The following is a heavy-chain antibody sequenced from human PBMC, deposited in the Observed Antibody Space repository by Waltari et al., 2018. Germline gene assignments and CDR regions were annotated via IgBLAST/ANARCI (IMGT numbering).Heavy chain of an antibody. Sequence: QVQLVQSGAEVKKPGASVKVSCKASGYTFTSYYMHWVRQAPGQGLEWMGIINPSGGSTRYEQKFQGRVTRTRDTSTSTVYMELSSLGSEDTAVYYCARDRDSGWYYFDYWGQGTMVTVSS. D-gene: IGHD6-19*01. CDR1: GYTFTSYY. CDR3: ARDRDSGWYYFDY. J-gene: IGHJ4*02. V-gene: IGHV1-46*01. CDR2: INPSGGST.